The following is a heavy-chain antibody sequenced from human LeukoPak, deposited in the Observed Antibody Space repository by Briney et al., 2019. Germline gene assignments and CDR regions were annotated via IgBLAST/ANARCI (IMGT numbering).Heavy chain of an antibody. Sequence: SETPSLTCTVSGGSISSYYWSWIRQPPGKGLEWIGYVYYSGSTNYNPSLESRVTISVDTSKNQFSLKLSSVTAADTAVYYCARHSRGYSYGPFDYWGQGTLVTVSS. CDR1: GGSISSYY. J-gene: IGHJ4*02. V-gene: IGHV4-59*08. CDR2: VYYSGST. D-gene: IGHD5-18*01. CDR3: ARHSRGYSYGPFDY.